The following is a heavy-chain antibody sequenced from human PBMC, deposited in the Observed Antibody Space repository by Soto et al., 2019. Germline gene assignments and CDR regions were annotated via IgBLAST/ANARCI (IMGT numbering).Heavy chain of an antibody. J-gene: IGHJ4*02. CDR2: IYYTGST. Sequence: PSATLSLTCTVSIATISSGGYYWSWIRQHPGKGLEWIGYIYYTGSTNYNPSLKSRVTISVDTSKNQFSLKLSSVTAADTAVYYCATRSLHYYDSSGYYYLEYFDYWGQGTLVTVSS. D-gene: IGHD3-22*01. CDR3: ATRSLHYYDSSGYYYLEYFDY. CDR1: IATISSGGYY. V-gene: IGHV4-31*03.